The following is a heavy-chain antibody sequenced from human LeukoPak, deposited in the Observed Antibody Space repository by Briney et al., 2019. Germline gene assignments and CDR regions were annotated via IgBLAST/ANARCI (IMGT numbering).Heavy chain of an antibody. Sequence: PGGSLRLSCVASGFTFSSYGMQWVRQAPGKGLEWVAFIRYDGSNKYYADSVKGRFIISRDNSKNTLYLQMNSLRAEDTAVYYCANVFCSSTSCRGGYFDYWGQGTLVTVSS. CDR3: ANVFCSSTSCRGGYFDY. J-gene: IGHJ4*02. D-gene: IGHD2-2*01. CDR1: GFTFSSYG. CDR2: IRYDGSNK. V-gene: IGHV3-30*02.